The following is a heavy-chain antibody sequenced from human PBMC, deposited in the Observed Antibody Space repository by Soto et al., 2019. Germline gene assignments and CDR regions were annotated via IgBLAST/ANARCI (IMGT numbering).Heavy chain of an antibody. V-gene: IGHV4-4*02. D-gene: IGHD3-3*01. CDR2: IYHSGST. Sequence: SETLSITSAFSGGSISISNWWSWFRQPPGKGLEWIGEIYHSGSTNYNPSLKSRVTISVDKSKNQFSLKLSSVTAADTAVYYCARDWAIFGVVKRGYYFDYWGQGTMVTVSS. CDR3: ARDWAIFGVVKRGYYFDY. J-gene: IGHJ4*02. CDR1: GGSISISNW.